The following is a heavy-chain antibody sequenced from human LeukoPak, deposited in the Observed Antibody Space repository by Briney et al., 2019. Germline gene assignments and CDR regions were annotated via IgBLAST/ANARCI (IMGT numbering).Heavy chain of an antibody. CDR2: IPYDGSNK. Sequence: GGSLRPSCAASGFTFSSYAMHWVRQAPGKGLEWVAVIPYDGSNKYYADSVKGRFTISRDNSKNTLYLQMNSLRAEDTAVYYCARDRTDTAMAYYFDYWGQGTLVTVSS. D-gene: IGHD5-18*01. J-gene: IGHJ4*02. CDR3: ARDRTDTAMAYYFDY. CDR1: GFTFSSYA. V-gene: IGHV3-30*04.